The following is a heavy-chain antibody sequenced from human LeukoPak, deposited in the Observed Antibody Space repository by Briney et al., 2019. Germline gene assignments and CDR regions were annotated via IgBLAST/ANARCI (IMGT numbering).Heavy chain of an antibody. CDR3: AKDHEIAVAGDWFDP. J-gene: IGHJ5*02. Sequence: PGASLRLSCAASGFTFSSYAMSWVRQAPGKGLEWVSAISGRGGSTYYADSVKGRFTISRDNSKNTLYLQMNSLRAEDTAVYYCAKDHEIAVAGDWFDPWGQGTLVTVSS. D-gene: IGHD6-19*01. V-gene: IGHV3-23*01. CDR2: ISGRGGST. CDR1: GFTFSSYA.